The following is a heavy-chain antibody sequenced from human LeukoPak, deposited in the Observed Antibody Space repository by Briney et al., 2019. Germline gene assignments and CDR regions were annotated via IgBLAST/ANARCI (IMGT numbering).Heavy chain of an antibody. Sequence: GGSLRLACAASGFTFSICSMNWVRQAPGKGLEWVSSIRGSSSYIYYADSVKGRFTISRDNAKNSLYLQMNSLRAEDTAVYYCARDGCSGGSCYYYYYMDVWGKGTTVTVSS. V-gene: IGHV3-21*01. CDR2: IRGSSSYI. CDR3: ARDGCSGGSCYYYYYMDV. D-gene: IGHD2-15*01. CDR1: GFTFSICS. J-gene: IGHJ6*03.